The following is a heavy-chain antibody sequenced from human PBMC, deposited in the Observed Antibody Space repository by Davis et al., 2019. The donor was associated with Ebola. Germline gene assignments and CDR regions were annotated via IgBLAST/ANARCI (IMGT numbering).Heavy chain of an antibody. J-gene: IGHJ4*02. CDR1: GFTFRSYV. V-gene: IGHV3-74*01. Sequence: HTGGSLRLSCAASGFTFRSYVMHWVRQVPGKGLVWVSRIKTDGSNTIYADSAKGRFTISRDNSKNTLYLQMNSLRAEDTAVYYCAKSFLEWLLPDYWGQGTLVTVSS. D-gene: IGHD3-3*02. CDR3: AKSFLEWLLPDY. CDR2: IKTDGSNT.